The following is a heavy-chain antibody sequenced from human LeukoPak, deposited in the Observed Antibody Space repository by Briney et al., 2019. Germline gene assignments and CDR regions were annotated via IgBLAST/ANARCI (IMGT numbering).Heavy chain of an antibody. Sequence: ASVTVSCKASVYTFTGYYMHWVRQAPGQGLEWMGWINPNSGGTNYAQKFQGRVTMTRDTSISTAYMELSRLRSDDTAVYYCARPTYYYDSSGYYSYLGDAFDIWGQGTMVTVSS. CDR3: ARPTYYYDSSGYYSYLGDAFDI. V-gene: IGHV1-2*02. CDR2: INPNSGGT. J-gene: IGHJ3*02. D-gene: IGHD3-22*01. CDR1: VYTFTGYY.